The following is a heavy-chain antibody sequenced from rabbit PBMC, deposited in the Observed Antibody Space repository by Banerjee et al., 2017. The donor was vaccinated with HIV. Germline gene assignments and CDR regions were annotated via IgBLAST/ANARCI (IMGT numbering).Heavy chain of an antibody. V-gene: IGHV1S45*01. CDR3: ARHNIGWGGDL. CDR2: IGAGSSGTT. D-gene: IGHD4-1*01. J-gene: IGHJ4*01. CDR1: GFTLSSYW. Sequence: QEQLVESGGGLVQPEGSLTLTCKASGFTLSSYWMWWVRQAPGKGLEWIACIGAGSSGTTYYASWAKGRFTISKTSSTTVTLQMTSLTAADTATYFCARHNIGWGGDLWGPGTLGTVS.